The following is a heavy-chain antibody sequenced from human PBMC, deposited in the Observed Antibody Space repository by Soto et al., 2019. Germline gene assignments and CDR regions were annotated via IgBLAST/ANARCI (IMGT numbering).Heavy chain of an antibody. D-gene: IGHD3-3*01. CDR2: IYYSGST. V-gene: IGHV4-39*01. Sequence: SETLSLTCTVSGGSISSSSYYWGWIRQPPGKGLEWIGSIYYSGSTYYNPSLKSRVTISVDTSKNQFSLKLSSVTAADTAVYYCARHATEGTIFGVVITWWFDPWGQGTLVTVSS. J-gene: IGHJ5*02. CDR3: ARHATEGTIFGVVITWWFDP. CDR1: GGSISSSSYY.